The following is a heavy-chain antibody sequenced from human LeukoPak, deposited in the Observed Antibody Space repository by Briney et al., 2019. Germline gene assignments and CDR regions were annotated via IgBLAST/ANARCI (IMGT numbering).Heavy chain of an antibody. CDR2: ISGSGAYT. CDR1: GFTFSSYA. Sequence: GGSLRLSCAASGFTFSSYAMSWVRQAPGKGLEWVSAISGSGAYTYYADSVKGRLTISRDNSKNTLYLQMNSLRAEDTAVYYCAKDDGLAAAGTSFDYWGQGTLVTVSS. D-gene: IGHD6-13*01. V-gene: IGHV3-23*01. J-gene: IGHJ4*02. CDR3: AKDDGLAAAGTSFDY.